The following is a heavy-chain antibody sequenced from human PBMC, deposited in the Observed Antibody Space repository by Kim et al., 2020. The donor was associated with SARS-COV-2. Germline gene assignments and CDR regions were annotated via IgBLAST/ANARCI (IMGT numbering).Heavy chain of an antibody. Sequence: GNTNYAQKLQGRVTMTTDTSTSTAYMELRSLRSDDTAVYYCARRNGVEDYWGQGTLVTVSS. D-gene: IGHD4-17*01. V-gene: IGHV1-18*01. CDR2: GNT. J-gene: IGHJ4*02. CDR3: ARRNGVEDY.